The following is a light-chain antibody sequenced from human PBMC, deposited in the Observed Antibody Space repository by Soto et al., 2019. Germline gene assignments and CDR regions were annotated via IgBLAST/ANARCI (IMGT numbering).Light chain of an antibody. CDR1: SSNIGSNY. Sequence: QSVLTQPPSAPGTPGQRVTISCSGSSSNIGSNYVYWYQQLPGTAPKLLIYRNNQQPSGVPDRFSGSKSGTSASLAISGLRSEDEADYYCAAWDDSLSGPVFGGGTKLTVL. V-gene: IGLV1-47*01. J-gene: IGLJ2*01. CDR2: RNN. CDR3: AAWDDSLSGPV.